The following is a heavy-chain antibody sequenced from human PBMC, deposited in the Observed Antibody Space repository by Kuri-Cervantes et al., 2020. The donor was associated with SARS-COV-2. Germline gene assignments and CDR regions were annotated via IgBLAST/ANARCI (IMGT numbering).Heavy chain of an antibody. D-gene: IGHD3-9*01. CDR1: GFTFDDYA. CDR2: IYYSGST. Sequence: ESLKISCAASGFTFDDYAMHWVRQAPGKDLEWIGYIYYSGSTNYNPSLKSRVTISVDTSKNQFSLKLSSVTAADTAVYYCARQVDYDILTYYGMAVWGQGNTVNVSS. J-gene: IGHJ6*01. CDR3: ARQVDYDILTYYGMAV. V-gene: IGHV4-59*08.